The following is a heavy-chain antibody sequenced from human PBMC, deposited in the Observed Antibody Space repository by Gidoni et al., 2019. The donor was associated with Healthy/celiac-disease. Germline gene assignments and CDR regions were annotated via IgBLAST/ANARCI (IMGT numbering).Heavy chain of an antibody. CDR2: ISYDGSNK. Sequence: QVQLVASGGGVVQPGRSLRLSCAASGFTFSSYGMHWVRQAPGKGLEGVAVISYDGSNKYYADSVKGRFTISRDNSKNTLYLQMNSLRAEDTAVYYCAKVGGYSSSWYTLDYWGQGTLVTVSS. CDR3: AKVGGYSSSWYTLDY. V-gene: IGHV3-30*18. CDR1: GFTFSSYG. D-gene: IGHD6-13*01. J-gene: IGHJ4*02.